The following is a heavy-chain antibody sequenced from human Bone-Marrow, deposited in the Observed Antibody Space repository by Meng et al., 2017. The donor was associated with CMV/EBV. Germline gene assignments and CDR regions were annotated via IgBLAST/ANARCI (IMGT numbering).Heavy chain of an antibody. D-gene: IGHD2-2*02. Sequence: GESLKISCAASGFTFSSYAMHWVRQAPGKGLEYVSAISSNGGSTYYADSVKGRFTISRDNSKNTLYLQMGSLRAEDMAVYYCARVRQGYCSSTSCYTFDYWGQGTLVTVSS. CDR3: ARVRQGYCSSTSCYTFDY. CDR2: ISSNGGST. J-gene: IGHJ4*02. V-gene: IGHV3-64*02. CDR1: GFTFSSYA.